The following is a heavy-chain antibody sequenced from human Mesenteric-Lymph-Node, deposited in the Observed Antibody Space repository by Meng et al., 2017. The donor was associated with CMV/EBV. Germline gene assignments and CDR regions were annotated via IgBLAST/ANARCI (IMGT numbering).Heavy chain of an antibody. V-gene: IGHV1-46*01. CDR3: ARDRVTYYDFWSGYRFYYYYGMDV. D-gene: IGHD3-3*01. J-gene: IGHJ6*02. Sequence: ASVKVSCKASGGTFSNYTISWVRQAPGQGLEWMGIINPSGGSTSYAQKFQGRVTMTRDTSTSTVYMELSSLRSEDTAVYYCARDRVTYYDFWSGYRFYYYYGMDVWGQGTTVTVSS. CDR2: INPSGGST. CDR1: GGTFSNYT.